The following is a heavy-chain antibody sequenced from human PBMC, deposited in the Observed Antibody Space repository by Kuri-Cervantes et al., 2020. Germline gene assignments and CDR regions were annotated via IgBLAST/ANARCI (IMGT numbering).Heavy chain of an antibody. Sequence: GESLKISCAASGFTFSSYRMNWVRQAPGKGLEWVSYIDSSSSSIYYADSVKVRFTISRDNAKNSLYLQMNGLRAEDTAVYYCARGDAFDMWGQGTMVTVSS. J-gene: IGHJ3*02. V-gene: IGHV3-48*04. CDR3: ARGDAFDM. CDR1: GFTFSSYR. CDR2: IDSSSSSI.